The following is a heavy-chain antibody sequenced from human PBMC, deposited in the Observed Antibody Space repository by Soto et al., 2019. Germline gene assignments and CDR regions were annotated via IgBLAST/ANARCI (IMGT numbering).Heavy chain of an antibody. CDR1: GFTFSSYE. V-gene: IGHV3-48*03. CDR2: ISSSGSTI. J-gene: IGHJ4*02. D-gene: IGHD3-22*01. Sequence: PGGSLRLSCAASGFTFSSYEMNWVRQAPGKGLEWVSYISSSGSTIYYADSVKGRFTISRDNAKNSLYLQMNSLRAEDTAVYYCPRNYYYHSSCNPYYFDYWGQGTMLTVYS. CDR3: PRNYYYHSSCNPYYFDY.